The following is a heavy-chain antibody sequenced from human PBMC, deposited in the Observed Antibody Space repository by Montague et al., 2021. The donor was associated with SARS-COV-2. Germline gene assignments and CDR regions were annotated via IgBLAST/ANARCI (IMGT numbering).Heavy chain of an antibody. J-gene: IGHJ6*02. CDR2: IYHSGST. V-gene: IGHV4-4*02. CDR1: GGSISSSNW. Sequence: SETLSLTCAVSGGSISSSNWWSWVRQPPGKGLEWIGEIYHSGSTNYNPSLKSRVTMSVDKSKNQFSLKLSSVTAADTAVYYCARRPLGYYYYGMDVWGQGTTVTVSS. CDR3: ARRPLGYYYYGMDV.